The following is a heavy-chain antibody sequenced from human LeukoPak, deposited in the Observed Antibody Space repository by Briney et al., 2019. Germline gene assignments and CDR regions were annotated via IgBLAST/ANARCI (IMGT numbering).Heavy chain of an antibody. CDR3: ARGPPLRARRQATNYYGAGSYPLIYCDY. CDR1: GGSFSGYY. CDR2: INHSGST. J-gene: IGHJ4*02. V-gene: IGHV4-34*01. Sequence: SETLSLTCAVYGGSFSGYYWSWIRQPPGKGLEWIGEINHSGSTNYNPSLKSRVTISVDTSKNQFSLKLSSVTAADTAVYYCARGPPLRARRQATNYYGAGSYPLIYCDYWGQGPLVSV. D-gene: IGHD3-10*01.